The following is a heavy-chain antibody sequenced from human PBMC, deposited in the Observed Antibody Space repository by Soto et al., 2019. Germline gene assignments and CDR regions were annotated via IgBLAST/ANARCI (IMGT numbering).Heavy chain of an antibody. Sequence: QITLKESGPTLVRPTQTLTLTCTVSGFSPDTWGVGVGWIRQSQGKAPEWLALIYWADDKRYSPSLKNRLTITKDTSKNQVVLTLTNMDPLDTVTYYCARALGSWGSYYFDHWGQGPLVTVSS. CDR2: IYWADDK. V-gene: IGHV2-5*02. CDR1: GFSPDTWGVG. CDR3: ARALGSWGSYYFDH. J-gene: IGHJ4*02. D-gene: IGHD3-16*01.